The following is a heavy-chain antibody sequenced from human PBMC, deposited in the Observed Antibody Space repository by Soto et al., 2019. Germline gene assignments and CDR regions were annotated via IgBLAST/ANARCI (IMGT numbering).Heavy chain of an antibody. CDR2: ISYDGSNK. CDR3: ARSSERLAHPDYFDF. J-gene: IGHJ4*02. Sequence: QVQLVESGGGVVQPGRSLRLSCVDSGFTFSGYAMHWVRQAPGKGLAWVAVISYDGSNKYYADSVKGRFTISRDISKNTLYLQMNSLRAEDTAVYYCARSSERLAHPDYFDFWGQGTLVTVSS. V-gene: IGHV3-30-3*01. D-gene: IGHD3-9*01. CDR1: GFTFSGYA.